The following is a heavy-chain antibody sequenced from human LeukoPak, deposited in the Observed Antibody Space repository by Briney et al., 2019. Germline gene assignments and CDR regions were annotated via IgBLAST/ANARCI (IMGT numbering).Heavy chain of an antibody. V-gene: IGHV3-53*01. CDR2: IYRDGST. Sequence: PGGSLRLSCAASGFIVGNNYMSWVRQAPGKGLEWVSVIYRDGSTYYADSVKGRFTISRDNSKNTLLLQTNSLRAEDTAVYYCAKRSSWQGYYFDYWGQGTLVTVSS. J-gene: IGHJ4*02. CDR3: AKRSSWQGYYFDY. CDR1: GFIVGNNY. D-gene: IGHD6-13*01.